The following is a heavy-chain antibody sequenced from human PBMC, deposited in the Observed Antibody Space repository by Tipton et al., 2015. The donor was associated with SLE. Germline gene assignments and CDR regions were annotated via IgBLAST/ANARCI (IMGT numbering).Heavy chain of an antibody. J-gene: IGHJ6*02. D-gene: IGHD5-24*01. Sequence: QLVQSGAEVKKPGESLKISCKGSGYSFTNYWIGWVRQAPGKGLEWVAVIWYDGSNKYYADSVKGRFTISRDNSKNTLYLQMNSLRAEDTAVYYCSKEIGDNSAYGLDVWGQGTTVTVS. CDR2: IWYDGSNK. CDR3: SKEIGDNSAYGLDV. V-gene: IGHV3-30*02. CDR1: GYSFTNYW.